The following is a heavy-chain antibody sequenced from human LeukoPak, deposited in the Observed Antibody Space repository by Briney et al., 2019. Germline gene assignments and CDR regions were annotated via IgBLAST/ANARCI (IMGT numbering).Heavy chain of an antibody. CDR2: ISTYNGCT. D-gene: IGHD3-22*01. CDR1: GYTFTNFA. J-gene: IGHJ6*03. V-gene: IGHV1-18*01. CDR3: ARDYYDSSGYYYPNYYYYYMDV. Sequence: ASVKVSCKASGYTFTNFAITWVRQAPGQGLEWVGWISTYNGCTNYAQKFQGRVNMTRDTSTSTAYMELRSLRSDDTAVYYCARDYYDSSGYYYPNYYYYYMDVWGKGTTVTISS.